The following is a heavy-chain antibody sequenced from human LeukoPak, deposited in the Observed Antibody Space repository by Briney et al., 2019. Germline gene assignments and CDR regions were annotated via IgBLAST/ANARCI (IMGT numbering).Heavy chain of an antibody. CDR1: GVSFSGYY. Sequence: SETLSLTCALYGVSFSGYYWSWLRQPPGKGLEWIGYIYHSGSTYYNPSLKSRVTISVDRSKNQFSLKLSSVTAADTAVYYCARGMGYDFWSGYYTGILWFDPWGQGTLVTVSS. D-gene: IGHD3-3*01. CDR2: IYHSGST. V-gene: IGHV4-30-2*01. CDR3: ARGMGYDFWSGYYTGILWFDP. J-gene: IGHJ5*02.